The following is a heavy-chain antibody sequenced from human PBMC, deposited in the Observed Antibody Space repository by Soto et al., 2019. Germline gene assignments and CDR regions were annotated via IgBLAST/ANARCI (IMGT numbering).Heavy chain of an antibody. D-gene: IGHD3-10*01. CDR2: IYYSGSA. V-gene: IGHV4-59*01. J-gene: IGHJ4*02. CDR3: ARGYYGSGSYLLDY. CDR1: GGSISSYY. Sequence: SETLSLTCTVSGGSISSYYWSWIRQPPGKGLEWIGYIYYSGSANYNPSLKSRVTVSLDTSENHLSLRLRSVTAADTAVYFCARGYYGSGSYLLDYWGQGTLVT.